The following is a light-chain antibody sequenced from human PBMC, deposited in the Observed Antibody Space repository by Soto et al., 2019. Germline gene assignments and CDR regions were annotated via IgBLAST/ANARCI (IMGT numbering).Light chain of an antibody. V-gene: IGKV1-39*01. CDR1: QSISNY. J-gene: IGKJ2*01. CDR2: DAS. Sequence: DIQMTQSPSSLSASVGDRVTITCRASQSISNYLNWYQQKPGKAPNLLIYDASSLQSGVPSRFSGSGSGTDFTLTISSLQPEDFATYYCQQSYSTPPGTFGQRTKLEIK. CDR3: QQSYSTPPGT.